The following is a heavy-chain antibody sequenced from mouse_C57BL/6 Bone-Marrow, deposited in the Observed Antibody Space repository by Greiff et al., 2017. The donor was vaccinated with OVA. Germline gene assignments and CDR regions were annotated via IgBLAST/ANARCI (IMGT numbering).Heavy chain of an antibody. CDR1: GYTFTSYW. J-gene: IGHJ3*01. V-gene: IGHV1-64*01. Sequence: QVQLQQPGAELVKPGASVKLSCKASGYTFTSYWMHWVKQRPGQGLEWIGMIHPNSGSTNYNEKFKSKATLTVDKSSSTAYMQLSSLTSEDSAVYYCSRSGYSWFAFWGQGTLVTVSA. CDR3: SRSGYSWFAF. CDR2: IHPNSGST. D-gene: IGHD4-1*01.